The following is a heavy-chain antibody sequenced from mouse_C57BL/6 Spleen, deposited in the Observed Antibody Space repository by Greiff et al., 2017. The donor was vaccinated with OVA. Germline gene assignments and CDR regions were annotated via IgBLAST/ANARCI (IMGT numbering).Heavy chain of an antibody. J-gene: IGHJ1*03. Sequence: EVNVVESGGGLVKPGGSLKLSCAASGFTFSSYTMSWVRQTPEKRLEWVATISGGGGNTYYPDSVKGRFTISRDNAKNTLYLQMSSLRSEDTALYYCARWSNYLYWYFDVWGTGTTVTVSS. D-gene: IGHD2-5*01. CDR2: ISGGGGNT. CDR3: ARWSNYLYWYFDV. CDR1: GFTFSSYT. V-gene: IGHV5-9*01.